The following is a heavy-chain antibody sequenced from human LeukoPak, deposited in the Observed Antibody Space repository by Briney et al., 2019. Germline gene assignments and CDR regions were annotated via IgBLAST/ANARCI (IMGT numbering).Heavy chain of an antibody. CDR1: GFIFSSYA. D-gene: IGHD6-6*01. J-gene: IGHJ5*02. Sequence: PGGSLRLSCAASGFIFSSYAMSWVRQAPGKGLEWVSTISGSGGSTYYADSVKGRFTISRDNSKNTVYLQMNSLRAEDTAVYYCARGVAARPRWFDPWGQGTLVTVSS. CDR3: ARGVAARPRWFDP. V-gene: IGHV3-23*01. CDR2: ISGSGGST.